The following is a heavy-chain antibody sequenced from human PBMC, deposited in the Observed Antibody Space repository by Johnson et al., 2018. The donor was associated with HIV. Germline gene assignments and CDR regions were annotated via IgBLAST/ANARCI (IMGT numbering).Heavy chain of an antibody. D-gene: IGHD5-12*01. Sequence: VQLVESGGGVVQPERSLRLSCAASGFTFSSYAMHWVRQAPGKGLEWVAFISYDGSNKNSADSVKGRFTVSRDNSKNAVYLQMNSLGAGDTAVYYCAKDQHGPLVPTVMRDDAFDIWGQGTMVTVSS. CDR1: GFTFSSYA. CDR2: ISYDGSNK. V-gene: IGHV3-30-3*02. CDR3: AKDQHGPLVPTVMRDDAFDI. J-gene: IGHJ3*02.